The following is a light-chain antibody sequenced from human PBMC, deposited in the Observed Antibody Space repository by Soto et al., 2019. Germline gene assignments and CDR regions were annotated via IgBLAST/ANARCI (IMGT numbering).Light chain of an antibody. J-gene: IGKJ1*01. Sequence: VLTQSPVTLSLSPGERATLSCRASQSVSSSYLAWYQQKPGQAPRLLIYGASSRASGIADRFSGSWSGTDFTLTSSMLEAEDFVVYCCQHYGRPTWTFGQGTKVDIK. CDR1: QSVSSSY. CDR3: QHYGRPTWT. V-gene: IGKV3-20*01. CDR2: GAS.